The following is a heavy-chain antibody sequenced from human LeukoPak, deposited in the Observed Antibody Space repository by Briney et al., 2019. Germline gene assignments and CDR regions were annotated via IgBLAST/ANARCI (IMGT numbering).Heavy chain of an antibody. CDR1: GYTFTNYG. Sequence: ASVKVSCKTSGYTFTNYGISWVRQAPGLGLEWMGWISAYNGNTNYAQKVQGRVTMTTDTSTSTAYMELRSLRFDDTAVYYCARDQSVRLLQTSSTYFKHVFAIWGQGTMVTVSS. CDR3: ARDQSVRLLQTSSTYFKHVFAI. D-gene: IGHD6-13*01. J-gene: IGHJ3*02. CDR2: ISAYNGNT. V-gene: IGHV1-18*01.